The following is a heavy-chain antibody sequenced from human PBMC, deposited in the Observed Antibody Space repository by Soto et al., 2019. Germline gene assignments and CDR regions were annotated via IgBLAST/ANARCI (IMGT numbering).Heavy chain of an antibody. D-gene: IGHD5-18*01. J-gene: IGHJ4*02. Sequence: GGSLRLSCAASGFTFSSYWMHWVRQAPGKGLGWVARINSDGSSTNYADSVKGRFTISRDNAKNTLYLQMNSLRAEDTAVYYCARGYSYGYLDWGQGTLVTVSS. CDR2: INSDGSST. CDR1: GFTFSSYW. V-gene: IGHV3-74*01. CDR3: ARGYSYGYLD.